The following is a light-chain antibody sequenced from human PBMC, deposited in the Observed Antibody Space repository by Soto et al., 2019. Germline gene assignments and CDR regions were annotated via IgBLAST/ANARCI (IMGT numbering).Light chain of an antibody. V-gene: IGKV3-11*01. J-gene: IGKJ2*01. CDR3: QQRSDWPRT. Sequence: EIVLTQSPATLSLSPGERATLSCRASQSVTNYLVWYQQKPGQAPRLLIHGASNRATGIPARFSGSGSGTDVTLTSSSLESEDFAVYYCQQRSDWPRTFGQGTKVEIK. CDR2: GAS. CDR1: QSVTNY.